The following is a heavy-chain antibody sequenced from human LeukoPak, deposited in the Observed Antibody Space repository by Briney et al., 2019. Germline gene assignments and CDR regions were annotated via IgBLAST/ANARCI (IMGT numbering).Heavy chain of an antibody. D-gene: IGHD5-24*01. CDR1: GFTFSSYA. Sequence: PGGSLRLSCAASGFTFSSYAMSWVRQAPGKGLEWVSAISGSGGSTYYADSVKGRFTISRDNAENSLFLQMNGLRPEDTAVFYCARGQYTDGLSYWGQGTLVTVSS. J-gene: IGHJ4*02. V-gene: IGHV3-23*01. CDR2: ISGSGGST. CDR3: ARGQYTDGLSY.